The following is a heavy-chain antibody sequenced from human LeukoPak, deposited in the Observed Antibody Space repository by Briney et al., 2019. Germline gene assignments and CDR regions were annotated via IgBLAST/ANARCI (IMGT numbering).Heavy chain of an antibody. CDR3: AREGTRWADENWFDP. J-gene: IGHJ5*02. Sequence: SETLSLTCSVSGGSVDSNYYYWGWVRQPPGKGLEWIGSISYTGATHYSPSLESRVTISLDTSKNQFSLKLASVTPADTAVYYCAREGTRWADENWFDPWGQGSLVIVSS. CDR1: GGSVDSNYYY. D-gene: IGHD1-26*01. V-gene: IGHV4-39*07. CDR2: ISYTGAT.